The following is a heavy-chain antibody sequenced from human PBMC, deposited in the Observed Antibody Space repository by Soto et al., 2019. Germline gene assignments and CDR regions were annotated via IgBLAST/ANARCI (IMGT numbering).Heavy chain of an antibody. V-gene: IGHV4-39*01. Sequence: SETLSLTCTVSGVSISSSSYYWGWIRQPPGKGLEWIGSIYYSGSTYYNPSLKSRVTISVDTSKNQFSLKLSSVTAADTAVYYCARHQNPSHTNFDYWGQGTLVTVSS. D-gene: IGHD1-26*01. CDR2: IYYSGST. CDR1: GVSISSSSYY. CDR3: ARHQNPSHTNFDY. J-gene: IGHJ4*02.